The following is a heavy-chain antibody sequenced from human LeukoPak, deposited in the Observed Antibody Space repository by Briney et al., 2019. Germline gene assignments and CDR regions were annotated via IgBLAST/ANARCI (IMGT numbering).Heavy chain of an antibody. CDR2: INPNSGGT. D-gene: IGHD1-26*01. J-gene: IGHJ6*02. CDR1: GYTFTGYY. Sequence: ASVKVSCKASGYTFTGYYMHWVRQAPGQGLEWMGWINPNSGGTNYAQKFQGRVTMTRDTSISTAYMELSRLTSDDTAVYYCAAIVISLTLNAHYYVLDVWGQGTTVTVSS. V-gene: IGHV1-2*02. CDR3: AAIVISLTLNAHYYVLDV.